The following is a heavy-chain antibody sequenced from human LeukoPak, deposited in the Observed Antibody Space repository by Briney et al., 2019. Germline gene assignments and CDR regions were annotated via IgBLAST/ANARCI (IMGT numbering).Heavy chain of an antibody. CDR3: ARSRMNRRDSYYMDV. CDR1: RYAFTGYY. D-gene: IGHD1-14*01. Sequence: ASVKVSCKASRYAFTGYYIHWVRQAPGQGLEWMGWINPNNGGTSFAQKFQGRVTMTRDTSITTAYMELGRLRSDDTAVYYCARSRMNRRDSYYMDVWGKGTTVTVSS. CDR2: INPNNGGT. J-gene: IGHJ6*03. V-gene: IGHV1-2*02.